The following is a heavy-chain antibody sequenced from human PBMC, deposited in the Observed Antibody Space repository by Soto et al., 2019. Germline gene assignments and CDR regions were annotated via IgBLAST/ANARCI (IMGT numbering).Heavy chain of an antibody. Sequence: EVQLLESGGGLVEPGGSLRLSCAASGVTLSSYGMVWVRQAPGKGLVWVSGFSGSDGEKHFSESVKGRFTISRDAAQNTKHLDVSDLRVEDPAVYYCAQPRGCSWCGGLRPWGQKTLVKVSP. CDR1: GVTLSSYG. CDR2: FSGSDGEK. V-gene: IGHV3-23*01. CDR3: AQPRGCSWCGGLRP. J-gene: IGHJ4*02. D-gene: IGHD3-10*01.